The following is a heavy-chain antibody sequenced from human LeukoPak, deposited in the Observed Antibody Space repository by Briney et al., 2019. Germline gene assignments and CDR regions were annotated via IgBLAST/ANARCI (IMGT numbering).Heavy chain of an antibody. CDR2: INIDGSST. Sequence: PGGSLRLSCAAPGFTFSSYWMHWVRQAPGKGLVWVSRINIDGSSTIYADSVKGRFTISRDNAKNTLYLQMNSLRDEDTAVYYCARDPVGEAYYFDYWGQGTLVTVSS. V-gene: IGHV3-74*01. CDR3: ARDPVGEAYYFDY. J-gene: IGHJ4*02. D-gene: IGHD3-10*01. CDR1: GFTFSSYW.